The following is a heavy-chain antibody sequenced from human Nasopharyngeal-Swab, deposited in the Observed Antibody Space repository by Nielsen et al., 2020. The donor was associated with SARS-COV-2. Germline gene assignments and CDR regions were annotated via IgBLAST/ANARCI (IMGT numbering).Heavy chain of an antibody. CDR3: ARDGRSSWYFDL. CDR2: IYYSGST. Sequence: SKTLSLACTVSGGSISSYDWSWTRQPPGKGLEWIGDIYYSGSTNYNPSLKSRVTISVDTSKNQFSLKLSSVTAADTAIYYCARDGRSSWYFDLWGRGTLVTVSS. J-gene: IGHJ2*01. V-gene: IGHV4-59*01. CDR1: GGSISSYD.